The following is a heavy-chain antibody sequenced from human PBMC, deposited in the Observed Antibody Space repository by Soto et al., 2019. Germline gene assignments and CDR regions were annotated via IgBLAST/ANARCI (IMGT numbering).Heavy chain of an antibody. D-gene: IGHD4-17*01. CDR2: IWYDGSNK. CDR3: ARDSLHYGDYP. Sequence: QVQLVESGGGVVQPGRSLRLSCAASGFTFSSYGMHWVRQAPGKGLEWVAVIWYDGSNKYYADSVKGRFTISRDNSKNTLYLQMNSLRVEDTAVYYCARDSLHYGDYPWGQGTLVTVSS. CDR1: GFTFSSYG. V-gene: IGHV3-33*01. J-gene: IGHJ5*02.